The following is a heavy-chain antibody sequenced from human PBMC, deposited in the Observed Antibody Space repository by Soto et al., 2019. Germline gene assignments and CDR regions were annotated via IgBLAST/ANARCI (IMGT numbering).Heavy chain of an antibody. CDR1: GFSLSTSGVG. CDR3: AHTPVVIATFDY. D-gene: IGHD3-22*01. V-gene: IGHV2-5*01. Sequence: QITLKESGPPLVKPTQTLTLTCTFSGFSLSTSGVGVGWIRQPPGKALEWLALIYWNDDKRYSPSLKSRLTITKDTSKNQVVLTMTNMDPVDTATYYCAHTPVVIATFDYWGQGTLVTVSS. CDR2: IYWNDDK. J-gene: IGHJ4*02.